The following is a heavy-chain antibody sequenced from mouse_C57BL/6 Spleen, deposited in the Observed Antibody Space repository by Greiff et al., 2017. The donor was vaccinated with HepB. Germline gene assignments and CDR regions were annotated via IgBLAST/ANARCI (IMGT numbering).Heavy chain of an antibody. CDR2: INYDGSST. V-gene: IGHV5-16*01. J-gene: IGHJ2*01. Sequence: EVMLVESEGGLVQPGRSMKLSCTASGFTFSDYYMAWVRQVPEKGLEWVANINYDGSSTYYLDSLKSRFIISRDNAKNILYLQMSSLKSEDTATYYCAREDEYYFDYWGQGTTLTVSS. CDR3: AREDEYYFDY. CDR1: GFTFSDYY.